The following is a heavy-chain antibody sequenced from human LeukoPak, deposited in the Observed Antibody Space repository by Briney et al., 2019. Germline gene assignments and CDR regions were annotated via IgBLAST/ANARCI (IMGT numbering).Heavy chain of an antibody. CDR3: ARSGYGSGSRKGRTFDY. J-gene: IGHJ4*02. Sequence: ASVKVSCKASGYTFTSYYMHWVRQPPGQGLEWMGIINPSGGSTSYAQKFQGRVTMTRDTSTSTVYMELSSLRSEDTAVYYCARSGYGSGSRKGRTFDYWGQGTLVTVSS. D-gene: IGHD3-10*01. CDR1: GYTFTSYY. CDR2: INPSGGST. V-gene: IGHV1-46*01.